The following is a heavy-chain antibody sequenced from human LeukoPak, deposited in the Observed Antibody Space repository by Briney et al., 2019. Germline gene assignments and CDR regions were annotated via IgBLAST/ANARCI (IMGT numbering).Heavy chain of an antibody. J-gene: IGHJ4*02. CDR2: INHSGST. V-gene: IGHV4-34*01. CDR3: ARGAEGYCGSTTCYLLDY. CDR1: GGSFSDYY. D-gene: IGHD2-2*01. Sequence: SETLSLTCAVYGGSFSDYYWNWIRQPPGKGLEWIGEINHSGSTNYNPSLKSRVTISVDTSKNQFSLKLSSVTAADTAVYYCARGAEGYCGSTTCYLLDYWGQGTLVTVSS.